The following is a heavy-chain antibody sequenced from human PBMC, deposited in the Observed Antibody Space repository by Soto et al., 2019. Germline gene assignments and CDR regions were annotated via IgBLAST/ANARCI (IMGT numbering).Heavy chain of an antibody. Sequence: EVQLVESGGGLVQPGGSLRLSCAASGFTFSSYNMYWVRQAPGKGLEWISDISLSSSTIFYADSVKGRFTISRDNAKNSLYLQMNSLRAEDTAVYYCARDSRNYYYYMDVWGKGTTVTVSS. CDR1: GFTFSSYN. J-gene: IGHJ6*03. V-gene: IGHV3-48*01. CDR2: ISLSSSTI. CDR3: ARDSRNYYYYMDV.